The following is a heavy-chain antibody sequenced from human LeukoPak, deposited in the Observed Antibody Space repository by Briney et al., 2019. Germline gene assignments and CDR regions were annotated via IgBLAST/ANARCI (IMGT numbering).Heavy chain of an antibody. V-gene: IGHV1-69*04. CDR2: IIPILGIA. J-gene: IGHJ4*02. Sequence: SVKVSCKASGGTFTSYAISWVRQAPGQGLEWMGRIIPILGIANYAQTFQGRVTITADKSTSTAYMELSSLRSEDTAVYYCARDGIAVAGNFDYWGQGTLVTVSS. CDR3: ARDGIAVAGNFDY. D-gene: IGHD6-19*01. CDR1: GGTFTSYA.